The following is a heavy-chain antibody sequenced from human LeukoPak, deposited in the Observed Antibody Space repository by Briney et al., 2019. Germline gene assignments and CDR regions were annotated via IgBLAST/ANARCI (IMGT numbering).Heavy chain of an antibody. V-gene: IGHV4-59*08. CDR3: ARHDIAAAGTGIRSYYYYGMDV. J-gene: IGHJ6*02. CDR1: GYSISSYY. D-gene: IGHD6-13*01. Sequence: PSETLSLTCTVSGYSISSYYWSWIRQPPGKGLEWIGYIYYSGSTNYNPSLKSRVTISVDTSKNQFSLKLSSVTAADTAVYYCARHDIAAAGTGIRSYYYYGMDVWGQGTTVTVSS. CDR2: IYYSGST.